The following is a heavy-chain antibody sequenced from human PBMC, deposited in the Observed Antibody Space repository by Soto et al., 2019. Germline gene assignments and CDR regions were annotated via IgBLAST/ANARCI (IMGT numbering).Heavy chain of an antibody. CDR3: AKDDGTYSSSPGTVDY. J-gene: IGHJ4*02. V-gene: IGHV3-23*01. CDR1: GFTFSSYA. CDR2: ISGSGGST. D-gene: IGHD6-13*01. Sequence: EVQLLESGGGLVQPGGSLRLSCAASGFTFSSYAMSWVRQAPGKGLEWVSAISGSGGSTYYADSVKGRFTISRDNSKNTLYLQMNSLRAEDTDVYYCAKDDGTYSSSPGTVDYWGQGTLVTVSS.